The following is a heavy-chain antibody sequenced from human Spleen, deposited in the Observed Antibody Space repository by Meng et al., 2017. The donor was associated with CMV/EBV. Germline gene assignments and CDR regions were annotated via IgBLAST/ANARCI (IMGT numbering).Heavy chain of an antibody. D-gene: IGHD6-13*01. Sequence: CSVYGGSFSGYSCSLIRQPPGQGLEWIGEISHFGGTDYNPSLKSRVSISLDTSKNQFSLKLSSVTAADTSVYYCARGPGYGSSWFVYWGQGTLVTVSS. V-gene: IGHV4-34*01. J-gene: IGHJ5*01. CDR3: ARGPGYGSSWFVY. CDR2: ISHFGGT. CDR1: GGSFSGYS.